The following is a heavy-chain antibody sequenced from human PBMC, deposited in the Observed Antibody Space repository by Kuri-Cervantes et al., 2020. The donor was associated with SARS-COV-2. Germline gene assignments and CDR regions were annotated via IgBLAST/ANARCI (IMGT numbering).Heavy chain of an antibody. D-gene: IGHD1-26*01. CDR3: AKGPVGATGAFDI. J-gene: IGHJ3*02. CDR2: ISGSGGST. CDR1: GFTFRSYA. Sequence: GGSLRLSCAASGFTFRSYAMSWVRQAPGKGLEWVSAISGSGGSTYYADSVKGRFTISRDNSKNTLYLQMNSLRAEDTAVYYCAKGPVGATGAFDIWGQGTMVTVSS. V-gene: IGHV3-23*01.